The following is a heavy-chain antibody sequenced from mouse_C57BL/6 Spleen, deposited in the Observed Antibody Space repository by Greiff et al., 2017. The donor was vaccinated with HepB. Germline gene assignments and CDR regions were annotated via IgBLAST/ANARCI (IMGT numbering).Heavy chain of an antibody. CDR1: GYTFTSYW. J-gene: IGHJ4*01. Sequence: VQLQQPGAELVKPGASVKLSCKASGYTFTSYWMRWVKQRPGQGLEWIGMIHPNSGSTNYNEKFKSKATLTVDKSSSTAYMQLSSLTSEDSAVYYCARPYDYDGDYYAMDYWGQGTSVTVSS. CDR2: IHPNSGST. D-gene: IGHD2-4*01. CDR3: ARPYDYDGDYYAMDY. V-gene: IGHV1-64*01.